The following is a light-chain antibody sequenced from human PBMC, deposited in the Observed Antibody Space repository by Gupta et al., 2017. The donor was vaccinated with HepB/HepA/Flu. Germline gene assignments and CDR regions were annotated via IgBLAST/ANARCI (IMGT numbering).Light chain of an antibody. V-gene: IGKV3-15*01. CDR3: QQYHDLPLT. CDR1: QSVSTN. CDR2: GIS. Sequence: EIVTTQSPATLSVSPGEGATLSCRASQSVSTNLAWYQQKPGQAPRLLIYGISTMAAGIPARFSGSGSGTEFTLTITSLQSEDFAIYYCQQYHDLPLTFGQGTKVEIK. J-gene: IGKJ1*01.